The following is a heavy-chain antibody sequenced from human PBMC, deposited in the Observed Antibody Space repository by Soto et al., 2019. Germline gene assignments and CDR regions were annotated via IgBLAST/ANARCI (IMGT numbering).Heavy chain of an antibody. J-gene: IGHJ6*02. V-gene: IGHV1-46*01. CDR1: GYTFTSYY. D-gene: IGHD2-15*01. CDR3: AREFRGNPLLTYYYYGMDV. Sequence: ASVKVSCKASGYTFTSYYMHWVRQAPGQGLEWMGIINPSGGSTSYAHKFHGRVTMTRDTSTSSVFMELSSLRSEDTAVYYCAREFRGNPLLTYYYYGMDVWGQATTVTVSS. CDR2: INPSGGST.